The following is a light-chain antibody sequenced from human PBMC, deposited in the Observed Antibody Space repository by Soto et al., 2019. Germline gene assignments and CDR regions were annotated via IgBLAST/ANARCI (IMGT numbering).Light chain of an antibody. V-gene: IGKV3-15*01. CDR1: QSIRSD. CDR3: QQYDNWPT. J-gene: IGKJ5*01. CDR2: GAS. Sequence: EIVMTQSPATLSVSPGESATLSCRASQSIRSDLAWYQQKPGQVPRLLFYGASTRATGLPARFRGSGSGTEFTLTISSLPSEASAVYYCQQYDNWPTFGQGTRLEMK.